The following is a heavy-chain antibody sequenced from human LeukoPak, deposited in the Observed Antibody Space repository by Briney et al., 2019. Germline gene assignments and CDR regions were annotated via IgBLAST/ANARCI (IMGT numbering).Heavy chain of an antibody. D-gene: IGHD2-2*02. CDR2: MNPNNGNT. CDR3: VRDAEGVAIGVNYWFDP. J-gene: IGHJ5*02. Sequence: GASVKVSCKASGFTFTSYDINWVRQASGQGLEWMGWMNPNNGNTGYAQKFQGRVTMTRDTSISTAYMELRDLRSEDTAVYYCVRDAEGVAIGVNYWFDPWGQGTLVTVSS. CDR1: GFTFTSYD. V-gene: IGHV1-8*01.